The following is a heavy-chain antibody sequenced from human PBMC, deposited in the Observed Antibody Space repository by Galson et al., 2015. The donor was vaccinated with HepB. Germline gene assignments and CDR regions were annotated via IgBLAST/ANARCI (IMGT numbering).Heavy chain of an antibody. CDR3: ARGTRGTPGIDN. CDR1: EFTFSNYW. J-gene: IGHJ4*02. Sequence: SLRLSCAASEFTFSNYWMAWVRQAPGKGLEWVGDINEDGSEKKYVDSVKGRFIISRDNAKNLLEFQMNSLRVEDTAVYFCARGTRGTPGIDNWGQGTLVAVSS. CDR2: INEDGSEK. D-gene: IGHD1/OR15-1a*01. V-gene: IGHV3-7*01.